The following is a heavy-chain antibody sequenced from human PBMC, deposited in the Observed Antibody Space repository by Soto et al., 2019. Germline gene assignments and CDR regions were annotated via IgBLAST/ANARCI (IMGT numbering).Heavy chain of an antibody. CDR3: ARLAPCSGGNCYSRPLDS. CDR2: ITPSNGDT. V-gene: IGHV1-18*01. D-gene: IGHD2-15*01. Sequence: QVQLLQSGAEAKKPGAPVKVSCKASADTFANYGISWVRQAPGQGPEWMGWITPSNGDTNYAQKFQGRVIMTTDTSTSTAYMEVRSLRSDDTAVYYCARLAPCSGGNCYSRPLDSWGQGTLVTVSS. CDR1: ADTFANYG. J-gene: IGHJ4*02.